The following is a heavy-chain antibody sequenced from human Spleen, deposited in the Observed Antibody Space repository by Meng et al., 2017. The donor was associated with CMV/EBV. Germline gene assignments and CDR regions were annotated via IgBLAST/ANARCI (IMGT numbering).Heavy chain of an antibody. V-gene: IGHV1-69*04. J-gene: IGHJ6*02. CDR1: GGTFSSYT. Sequence: SVKVSCKASGGTFSSYTISWVRQAPGQGLEWMGRIIPILGIANYAQKFQGRVTITADKSTSTAYMELRSLRSDDTAVYYCARDEYGYGMDVWGQGTTVTVSS. D-gene: IGHD4/OR15-4a*01. CDR3: ARDEYGYGMDV. CDR2: IIPILGIA.